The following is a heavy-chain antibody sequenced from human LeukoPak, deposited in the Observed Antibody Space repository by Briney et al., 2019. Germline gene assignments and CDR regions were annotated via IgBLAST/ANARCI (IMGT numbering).Heavy chain of an antibody. J-gene: IGHJ5*02. Sequence: ASVKVSYKASGYTFTSYAMHWVRQAPGQRLEWMGWINAGNGNTKYSQKFQGRVTITRDTSASTAYMELSSLRSEDTAVYYCARDSGGWYPTGQNWFDPWGQGTLVTVSS. CDR2: INAGNGNT. CDR1: GYTFTSYA. CDR3: ARDSGGWYPTGQNWFDP. D-gene: IGHD6-19*01. V-gene: IGHV1-3*01.